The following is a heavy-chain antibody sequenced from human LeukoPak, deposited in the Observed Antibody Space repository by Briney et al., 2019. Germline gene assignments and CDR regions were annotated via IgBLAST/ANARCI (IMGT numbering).Heavy chain of an antibody. CDR3: ASEGYCSGGSCYPEGSFDL. CDR2: IYYSGST. D-gene: IGHD2-15*01. Sequence: SEALSLTCTVSGGSISSSSYYWGWIRQPPEKGLEWIGSIYYSGSTYYNPSLKSRVTIFVDTSKNQFSLKLSSVTAADTAVYYCASEGYCSGGSCYPEGSFDLWGRGTLVTVPS. J-gene: IGHJ2*01. CDR1: GGSISSSSYY. V-gene: IGHV4-39*01.